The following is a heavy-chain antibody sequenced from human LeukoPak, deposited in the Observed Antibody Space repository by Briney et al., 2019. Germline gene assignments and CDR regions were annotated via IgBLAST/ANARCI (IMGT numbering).Heavy chain of an antibody. V-gene: IGHV4-34*12. Sequence: SETLSLTCAVYGGSFSDYYWSWIRQPPGKGPEWIGDIFYTGKTNYNPSLKSRVSISIDTSKNQFSLKLTSVTAADTAVYYCARVFASWGQGTLVTVSS. CDR2: IFYTGKT. J-gene: IGHJ4*02. CDR3: ARVFAS. CDR1: GGSFSDYY.